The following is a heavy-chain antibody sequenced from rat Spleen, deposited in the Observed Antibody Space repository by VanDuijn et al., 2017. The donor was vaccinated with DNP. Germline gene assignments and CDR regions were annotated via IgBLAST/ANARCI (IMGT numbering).Heavy chain of an antibody. J-gene: IGHJ2*01. D-gene: IGHD4-3*01. CDR3: IRWNSGHFDY. V-gene: IGHV5-22*01. Sequence: EVQLVESGGGLVQPGRSLKLSCAASGFTFSDYNLAWVRQAPTKGLEWVAYITYDGGGTYYRESVKGRFKISRDNAKSTLYLQMNSLRSEDIATYYCIRWNSGHFDYWGQGVMVTVSS. CDR2: ITYDGGGT. CDR1: GFTFSDYN.